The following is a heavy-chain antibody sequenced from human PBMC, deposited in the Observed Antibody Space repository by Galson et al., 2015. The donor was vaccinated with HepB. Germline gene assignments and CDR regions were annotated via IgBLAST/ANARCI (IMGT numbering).Heavy chain of an antibody. V-gene: IGHV3-33*01. D-gene: IGHD6-19*01. CDR1: GFTFSNYG. CDR3: VRDQWQINAFDL. CDR2: IWYDGSYK. J-gene: IGHJ3*01. Sequence: SLRLSCAASGFTFSNYGMHWVCQAPGKGLEWVAVIWYDGSYKFYGDSVKGRFTISRDNSQNTLLLEMHSLRVEDTAVYYCVRDQWQINAFDLWGQGTLVTVSS.